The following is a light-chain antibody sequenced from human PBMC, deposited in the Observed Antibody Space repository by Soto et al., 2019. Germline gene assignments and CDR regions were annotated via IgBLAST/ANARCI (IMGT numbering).Light chain of an antibody. CDR3: QQYNNWPPWT. CDR2: GAS. Sequence: EIVPTQSPATLSVSPGERAALSCMASQSVSSNLAWYQQKPGQAPRLLIYGASTRATGIPARFSGSGSGTEFTLTISSLQSEDFAVYYCQQYNNWPPWTFGQGTKV. V-gene: IGKV3-15*01. CDR1: QSVSSN. J-gene: IGKJ1*01.